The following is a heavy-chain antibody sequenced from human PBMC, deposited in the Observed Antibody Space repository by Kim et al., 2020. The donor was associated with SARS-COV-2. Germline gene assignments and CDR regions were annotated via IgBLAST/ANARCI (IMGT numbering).Heavy chain of an antibody. J-gene: IGHJ6*02. V-gene: IGHV1-18*01. CDR3: ARDLGGSGGMDV. Sequence: NYAQKHQGRVTRTTDTSTSTAYMELRSLRSDDTAVYYCARDLGGSGGMDVWGQGTTVTVSS. D-gene: IGHD3-16*01.